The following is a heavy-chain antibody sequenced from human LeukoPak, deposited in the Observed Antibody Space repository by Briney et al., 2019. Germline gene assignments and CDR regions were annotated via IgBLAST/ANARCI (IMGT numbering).Heavy chain of an antibody. D-gene: IGHD3-22*01. CDR1: GGSISSSSYY. CDR2: IYYSGST. V-gene: IGHV4-39*07. Sequence: SETLSLTCTVSGGSISSSSYYWGWIRQPPGKGLEWIGSIYYSGSTYYNPSLKSRVTISVDTSKNQFSLKLSSVTAADTAVYYCARDSSGYYGDYFDCWGQGTLVTVSS. J-gene: IGHJ4*02. CDR3: ARDSSGYYGDYFDC.